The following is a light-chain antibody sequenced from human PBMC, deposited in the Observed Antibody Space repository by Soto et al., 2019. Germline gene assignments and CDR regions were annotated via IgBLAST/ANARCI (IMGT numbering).Light chain of an antibody. Sequence: QSLLTQPSSLSGSPGQSITISCTGTISDVGAYNYVSWYQQHPGKAPKLLIFEVSSRPSGVSNRFSGSKSGSTASLTISGLQAEDEADYYCSSYADSDTIYVFRTGTKVTVL. V-gene: IGLV2-14*01. CDR3: SSYADSDTIYV. CDR2: EVS. CDR1: ISDVGAYNY. J-gene: IGLJ1*01.